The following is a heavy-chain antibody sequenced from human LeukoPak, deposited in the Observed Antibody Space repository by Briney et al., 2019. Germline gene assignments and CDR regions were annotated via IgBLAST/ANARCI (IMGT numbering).Heavy chain of an antibody. Sequence: GGSLRLSCAASGFTFSSYAMSWVRQAPGKGLEWVSGISGSGSSTYSADSVKGRFTISRDNSYNTVSLQMNSLRDEDTGVYYCAKGLRTGVGPYMGYHYYMDVWGKGATVTVSS. CDR2: ISGSGSST. J-gene: IGHJ6*03. D-gene: IGHD3-16*01. CDR1: GFTFSSYA. V-gene: IGHV3-23*01. CDR3: AKGLRTGVGPYMGYHYYMDV.